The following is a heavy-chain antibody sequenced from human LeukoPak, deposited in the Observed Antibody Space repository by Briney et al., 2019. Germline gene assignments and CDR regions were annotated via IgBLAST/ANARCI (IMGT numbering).Heavy chain of an antibody. V-gene: IGHV3-30*18. J-gene: IGHJ3*02. D-gene: IGHD1-26*01. CDR1: GFTFSSYG. Sequence: GGSLRLSCAASGFTFSSYGMPWVRQAPGKGLEWVAVISYDGSNKYYADSVKGRFTISRDNSKNTLYLQMNSLRAEDTAVYYCAKDPRRWEPDDAFDIWGQGTMVTVSS. CDR3: AKDPRRWEPDDAFDI. CDR2: ISYDGSNK.